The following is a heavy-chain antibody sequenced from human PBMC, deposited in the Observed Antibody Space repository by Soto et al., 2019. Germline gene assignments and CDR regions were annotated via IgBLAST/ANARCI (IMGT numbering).Heavy chain of an antibody. CDR1: GFTFSSDA. CDR3: AKGPARRFLEWLLAVY. D-gene: IGHD3-3*01. Sequence: EVQLLESGGGLVQPGGSLRLSCAASGFTFSSDAMSWVRQVPGKGLEWVAVISGRGGSSYYAESVKGRFTISRDNSKNTMYLQMNRLSAEDTAVYYCAKGPARRFLEWLLAVYWGQGSLVTVSS. J-gene: IGHJ4*02. CDR2: ISGRGGSS. V-gene: IGHV3-23*01.